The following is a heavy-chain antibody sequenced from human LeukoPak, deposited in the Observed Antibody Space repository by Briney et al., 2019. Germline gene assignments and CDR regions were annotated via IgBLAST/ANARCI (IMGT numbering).Heavy chain of an antibody. V-gene: IGHV3-23*01. CDR2: IIDTGRRT. Sequence: GALRLSCTASGFTFSSYVMRWVRQAPGRELEWISAIIDTGRRTYYADSVKGRFTISRDDAKNTLYLQMNSLRGEDTAIYYCAKEYSGASFADYWGQGTLVTVSS. CDR1: GFTFSSYV. J-gene: IGHJ4*02. D-gene: IGHD1-26*01. CDR3: AKEYSGASFADY.